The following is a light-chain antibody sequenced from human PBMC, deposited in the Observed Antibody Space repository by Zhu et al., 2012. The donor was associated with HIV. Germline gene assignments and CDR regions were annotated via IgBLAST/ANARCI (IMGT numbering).Light chain of an antibody. J-gene: IGKJ1*01. CDR3: QQYNNWPLRT. Sequence: EIVMTQSPATLSVSPGERATLSCRASQSVSNNLAWYQQKPGQAPRLPVYGASTRATGIPARFSGSGSGTEFTLTVSSMQSEDFAVYYCQQYNNWPLRTFGQGTKVEIK. CDR1: QSVSNN. V-gene: IGKV3-15*01. CDR2: GAS.